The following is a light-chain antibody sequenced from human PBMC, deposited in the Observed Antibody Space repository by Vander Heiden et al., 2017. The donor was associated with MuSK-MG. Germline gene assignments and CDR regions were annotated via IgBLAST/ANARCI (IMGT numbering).Light chain of an antibody. CDR2: EVS. V-gene: IGLV2-14*01. CDR3: SSYTSSSTVV. Sequence: QSALTQPASVSGSPGQSITISCTGTSSDVGCYNCVSWYQLHPGKARKLVLYEVSNRPSGVANGFSGSKSGNTASLTISGLQAEDESDYFCSSYTSSSTVVFGGGTKLTVL. J-gene: IGLJ2*01. CDR1: SSDVGCYNC.